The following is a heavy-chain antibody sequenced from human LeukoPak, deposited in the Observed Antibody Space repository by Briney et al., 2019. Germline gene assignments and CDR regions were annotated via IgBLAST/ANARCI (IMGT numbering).Heavy chain of an antibody. J-gene: IGHJ4*02. CDR3: AKRSGTLVRGATFDY. CDR1: GFTVSSNY. Sequence: GGSLRLSCAASGFTVSSNYMSWVRQAPGKGLEWVSIIYSGGSTHYGDSVKGRFTIPRDNSKNTLYLQMNSLRAQDTAVYYCAKRSGTLVRGATFDYWGQGTLVTVSS. CDR2: IYSGGST. D-gene: IGHD3-10*01. V-gene: IGHV3-66*04.